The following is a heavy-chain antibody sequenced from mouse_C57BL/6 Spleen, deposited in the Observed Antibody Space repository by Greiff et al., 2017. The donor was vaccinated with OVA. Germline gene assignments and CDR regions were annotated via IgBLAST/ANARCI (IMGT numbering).Heavy chain of an antibody. CDR1: GYTFTSYW. CDR2: IDPNSGGT. Sequence: QQSCKASGYTFTSYWMHWVKQRPGRGLEWIGRIDPNSGGTKYNEKFKSKATLTVDKPSSTAYMQLSSLTSEDSAVYYCARSAYDYLYYAMDYWGQGTSVTVSS. CDR3: ARSAYDYLYYAMDY. J-gene: IGHJ4*01. V-gene: IGHV1-72*01. D-gene: IGHD2-4*01.